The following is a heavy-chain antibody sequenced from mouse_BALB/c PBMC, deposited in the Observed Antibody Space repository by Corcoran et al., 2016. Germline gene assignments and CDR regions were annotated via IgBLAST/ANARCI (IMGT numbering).Heavy chain of an antibody. J-gene: IGHJ3*01. V-gene: IGHV14-3*02. CDR2: IDPANGNT. CDR1: GFNIKDTY. Sequence: EVQLQQSGAELVKPGASVKLSCTASGFNIKDTYRHWVKKRPEQDLEWIGRIDPANGNTKYDPKFQGKATITADTSSKTAYLQLSSLTSEDTAVYYGARDWGKVAYWGQGTLVTVSA. D-gene: IGHD4-1*01. CDR3: ARDWGKVAY.